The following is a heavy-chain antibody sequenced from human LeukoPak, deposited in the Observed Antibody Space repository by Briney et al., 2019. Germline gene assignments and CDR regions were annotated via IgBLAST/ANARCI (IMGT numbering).Heavy chain of an antibody. CDR3: ARDASGYFDY. CDR1: GFAFSSYA. CDR2: ISYDGRNK. D-gene: IGHD3-10*01. J-gene: IGHJ4*02. V-gene: IGHV3-30*04. Sequence: GRSLRLSCAASGFAFSSYAMHWVRQAPGKGLEWVAVISYDGRNKYYAESVKGRFTISRDNSKNTLYLQMDSLRPEDTAVHYCARDASGYFDYWGQGTLVTVSS.